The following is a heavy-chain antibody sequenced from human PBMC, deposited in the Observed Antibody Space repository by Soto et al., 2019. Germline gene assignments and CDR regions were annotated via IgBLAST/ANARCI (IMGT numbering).Heavy chain of an antibody. Sequence: SETLSLTCTVSGGSVSSSDYYWGWIRQPPGKELEWIGAVYYSGTTYYMPSLKSRVTISVDTSKNHFSLNLRSVTAADTAVYYCARQTGGFGYYFDYWGQGALVTVSS. CDR1: GGSVSSSDYY. CDR2: VYYSGTT. D-gene: IGHD3-16*01. J-gene: IGHJ4*02. CDR3: ARQTGGFGYYFDY. V-gene: IGHV4-39*01.